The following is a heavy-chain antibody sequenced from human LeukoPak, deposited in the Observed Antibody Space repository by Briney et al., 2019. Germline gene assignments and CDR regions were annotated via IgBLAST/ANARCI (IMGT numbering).Heavy chain of an antibody. CDR1: GFTVSSNY. V-gene: IGHV3-66*01. CDR2: IYSGGST. J-gene: IGHJ5*02. CDR3: ARVPTTVTLGPNWFDP. D-gene: IGHD4-17*01. Sequence: PGGSLRLSCAASGFTVSSNYMSWVRQAPGKGLEWVSVIYSGGSTYYADSVKGRFTISRDNSKNTLYLQMNSLRAEDTAVYYCARVPTTVTLGPNWFDPWGQGTLVTVSS.